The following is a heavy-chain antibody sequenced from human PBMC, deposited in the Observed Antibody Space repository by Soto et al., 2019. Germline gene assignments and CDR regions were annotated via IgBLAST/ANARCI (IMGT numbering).Heavy chain of an antibody. J-gene: IGHJ6*02. D-gene: IGHD4-17*01. V-gene: IGHV4-30-4*01. Sequence: SETLSLTCTVSGGSISSGDYYWSWIRQPPGKGLEWIGYIYYSGSTYYNPSLKSRVTISVDTSKNQFSLKLSSVTAADTAVYYCARDYGDYVGGYYGMDVWGQGTTVTVS. CDR3: ARDYGDYVGGYYGMDV. CDR1: GGSISSGDYY. CDR2: IYYSGST.